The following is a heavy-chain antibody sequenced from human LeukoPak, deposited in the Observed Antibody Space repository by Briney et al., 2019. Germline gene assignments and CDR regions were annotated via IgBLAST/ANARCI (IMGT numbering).Heavy chain of an antibody. D-gene: IGHD6-6*01. CDR3: ARGLREYSSSKYYYYYYMDV. CDR2: INHSGST. J-gene: IGHJ6*03. Sequence: SETLSLTCAVYGGSFSGYYWSWIRQPPGKGLEWIGEINHSGSTNYNPSLKSRVTISVDTSKNQFPLKLSSVTAADTAVYYCARGLREYSSSKYYYYYYMDVWGKGTTVTVSS. V-gene: IGHV4-34*01. CDR1: GGSFSGYY.